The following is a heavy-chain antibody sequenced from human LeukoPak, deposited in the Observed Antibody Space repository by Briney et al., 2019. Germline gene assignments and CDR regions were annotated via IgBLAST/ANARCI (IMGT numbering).Heavy chain of an antibody. CDR1: GYTFTSYD. CDR2: MNPNSGNT. V-gene: IGHV1-8*03. D-gene: IGHD3-22*01. J-gene: IGHJ3*02. Sequence: ASVKVSCKASGYTFTSYDINWVRQATGQGLEWMGWMNPNSGNTGYAQKFQGRVTITADESTSTAYMELSSLRSEDTAVYYCARVGYYDSSGRGDAFDIWGQGTMVTVSS. CDR3: ARVGYYDSSGRGDAFDI.